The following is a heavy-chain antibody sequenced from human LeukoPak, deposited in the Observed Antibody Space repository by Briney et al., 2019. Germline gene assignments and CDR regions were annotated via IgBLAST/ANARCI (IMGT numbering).Heavy chain of an antibody. Sequence: SETLSLTCTVSGGSISSYYWSWIRQPPGKGLEWIGYIYYSGSTNYNPSLESRVTISVDTSKNQFSLKLSSVTAADTAVYYCARDSLWFGSGMDVWGKGTTVTVSS. CDR3: ARDSLWFGSGMDV. J-gene: IGHJ6*04. CDR1: GGSISSYY. V-gene: IGHV4-59*01. CDR2: IYYSGST. D-gene: IGHD3-10*01.